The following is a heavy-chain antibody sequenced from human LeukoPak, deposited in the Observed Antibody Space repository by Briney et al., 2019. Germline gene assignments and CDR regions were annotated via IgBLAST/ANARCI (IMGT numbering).Heavy chain of an antibody. CDR1: GYSFTTYG. J-gene: IGHJ4*02. D-gene: IGHD2-21*01. V-gene: IGHV7-81*01. Sequence: ASVKVSCKASGYSFTTYGMNGVPQAPGQGLEWMGWFNTNTGNPTYAQGFTGQFVFSMDTSASTAYLQISSLKAEDMATSESRVIPFYHFDYWGQGTLGTVSS. CDR2: FNTNTGNP. CDR3: RVIPFYHFDY.